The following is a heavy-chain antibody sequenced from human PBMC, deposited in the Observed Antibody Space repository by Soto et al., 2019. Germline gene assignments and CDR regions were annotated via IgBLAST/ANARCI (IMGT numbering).Heavy chain of an antibody. J-gene: IGHJ6*02. Sequence: GSLRLSCAASGFTFSSYAMHWVRQAPGKGLEWVAVISYDGSNKYYADSVKGRFTISRDNSKNTLYLQMNSLRAEDTAVYYCARVVRRSGYYDSSGYYSPGYYYYGMDVWGQGTTVTVSS. V-gene: IGHV3-30-3*01. D-gene: IGHD3-22*01. CDR1: GFTFSSYA. CDR3: ARVVRRSGYYDSSGYYSPGYYYYGMDV. CDR2: ISYDGSNK.